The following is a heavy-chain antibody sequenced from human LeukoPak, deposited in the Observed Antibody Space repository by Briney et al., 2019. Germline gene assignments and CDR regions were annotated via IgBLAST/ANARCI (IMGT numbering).Heavy chain of an antibody. CDR1: GDSISTYY. J-gene: IGHJ4*02. CDR2: IYSSGNT. D-gene: IGHD1-26*01. V-gene: IGHV4-59*01. CDR3: ARLRWQLVGPYFDY. Sequence: SETLSLTCSFSGDSISTYYWSWIRQSPGKGLEWIGHIYSSGNTDYNSSLKSRATISVDTSKSQFSLRLSSVTATDTAVYYCARLRWQLVGPYFDYWGQGILVTVSS.